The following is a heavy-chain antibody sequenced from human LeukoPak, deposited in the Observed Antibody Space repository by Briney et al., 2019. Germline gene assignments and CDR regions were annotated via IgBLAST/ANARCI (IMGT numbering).Heavy chain of an antibody. Sequence: SETLSLTCTVSGGSISSYYWSWIRQPAGKGLEWIGRIYTSGSTNYNPSLKSRVTMSVDTSKNQFSLKLSSVTAADTAVYYCARVSTYSSSSEGYYYYYMDVWGKGTTVTVSS. CDR3: ARVSTYSSSSEGYYYYYMDV. V-gene: IGHV4-4*07. CDR2: IYTSGST. J-gene: IGHJ6*03. D-gene: IGHD6-6*01. CDR1: GGSISSYY.